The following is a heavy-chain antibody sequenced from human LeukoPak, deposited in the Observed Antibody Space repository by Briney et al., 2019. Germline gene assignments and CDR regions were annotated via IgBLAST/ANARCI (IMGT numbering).Heavy chain of an antibody. CDR2: ISSSSSYI. D-gene: IGHD3-10*01. V-gene: IGHV3-21*01. CDR3: AKPMGSGAFDI. J-gene: IGHJ3*02. CDR1: GFTFSSYS. Sequence: GGSLRLSCAASGFTFSSYSMNWVRQAPGKGLEWVSSISSSSSYIYYADSVKGRFTISRDNAKNSLYLQMNSLRAEDTAVYYCAKPMGSGAFDIWGQGTMVTVSS.